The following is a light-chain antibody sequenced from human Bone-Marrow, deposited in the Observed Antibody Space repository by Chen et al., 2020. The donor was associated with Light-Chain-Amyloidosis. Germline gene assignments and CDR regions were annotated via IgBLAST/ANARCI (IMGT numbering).Light chain of an antibody. J-gene: IGLJ3*02. CDR3: QVWDRSSDRPM. CDR2: DDS. Sequence: SYVLTQPSSVSVAPGQTATIACGGNNIGSTSVHWYQQTPGQAPILVVYDDSDRPSGIPERLSGSNSGNTATLTISRVEAGDEADYYCQVWDRSSDRPMFGGGTKLTVL. V-gene: IGLV3-21*02. CDR1: NIGSTS.